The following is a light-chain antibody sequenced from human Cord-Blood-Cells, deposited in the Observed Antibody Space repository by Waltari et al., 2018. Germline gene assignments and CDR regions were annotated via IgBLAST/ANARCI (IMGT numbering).Light chain of an antibody. CDR2: KDR. Sequence: SYELTQPSSVSVSPGQTARITCSGDVLAKKYARWFQQKPGQAPVLVIYKDRERPSGIPERCSGSSSGTTVTLTISGAQVEEEADYYCYSAADNNLVFGGGTKLTVL. CDR1: VLAKKY. V-gene: IGLV3-27*01. CDR3: YSAADNNLV. J-gene: IGLJ3*02.